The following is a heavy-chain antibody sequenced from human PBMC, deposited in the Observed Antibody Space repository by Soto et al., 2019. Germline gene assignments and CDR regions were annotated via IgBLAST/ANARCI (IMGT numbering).Heavy chain of an antibody. Sequence: GESLKISCKGSGYSFTSHWIAWVRQMPGKGLEWMGIIYPGDSDTKYNPSFQGQVTISTDKSITTAYLQWNSLKASDTAMYYCARHIDPNYYESSGYYWGQGTLVTVSS. CDR2: IYPGDSDT. CDR1: GYSFTSHW. V-gene: IGHV5-51*01. D-gene: IGHD3-22*01. CDR3: ARHIDPNYYESSGYY. J-gene: IGHJ4*02.